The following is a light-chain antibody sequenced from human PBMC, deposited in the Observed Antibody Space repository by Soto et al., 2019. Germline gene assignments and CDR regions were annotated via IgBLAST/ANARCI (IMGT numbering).Light chain of an antibody. Sequence: DIQLTQSPSFLSASVGDRVTITCRASQGISSYLAWYQQKPGKAPKLLIYAASTLQSGVPSRFSGSGSGTEFSLTISRLQPEDFATYDCQQLNSYPRTFGPGTKVDIK. V-gene: IGKV1-9*01. CDR2: AAS. CDR3: QQLNSYPRT. J-gene: IGKJ3*01. CDR1: QGISSY.